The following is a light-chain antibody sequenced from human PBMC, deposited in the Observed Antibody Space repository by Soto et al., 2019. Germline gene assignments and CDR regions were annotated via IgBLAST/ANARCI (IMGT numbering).Light chain of an antibody. CDR3: QQSYSTPAT. Sequence: HSPSLLSVSPEARATLSRRASQSVSSNLAWYQQKPGQAPRLLIYGASTWATGVPARFSGSGSGTDFTLTISSLQPEDFATYYCQQSYSTPATFGQGTKVDIK. V-gene: IGKV3-15*01. CDR2: GAS. CDR1: QSVSSN. J-gene: IGKJ1*01.